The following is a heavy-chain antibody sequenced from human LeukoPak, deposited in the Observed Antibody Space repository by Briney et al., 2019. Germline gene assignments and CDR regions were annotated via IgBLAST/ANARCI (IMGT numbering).Heavy chain of an antibody. CDR3: RIILDGGGDRWVHYFDN. D-gene: IGHD3-16*01. CDR1: GGSIRSRSYY. J-gene: IGHJ4*02. CDR2: ISYSGIT. V-gene: IGHV4-39*01. Sequence: SETLSLTGTVSGGSIRSRSYYWGWIRQPPGKGLEGSASISYSGITYYNPSLKSRVTISVDTSDNQVSFRLSSVIAAETDVYYCRIILDGGGDRWVHYFDNWAREPWSPSPQ.